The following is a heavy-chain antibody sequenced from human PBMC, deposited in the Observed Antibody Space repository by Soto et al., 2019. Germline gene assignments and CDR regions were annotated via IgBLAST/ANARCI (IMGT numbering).Heavy chain of an antibody. D-gene: IGHD3-22*01. CDR2: LYYGRSA. CDR1: GDSISSYY. Sequence: PSETLSLTCAVSGDSISSYYCMWIRQPPGKGLESIGYLYYGRSANYNTSLKSRVTLSVDTSTNQCSLTMSSMTAADTAVYYCASIYDSSGYYYGNNWFDPWGQGTLVTVSS. CDR3: ASIYDSSGYYYGNNWFDP. V-gene: IGHV4-59*01. J-gene: IGHJ5*02.